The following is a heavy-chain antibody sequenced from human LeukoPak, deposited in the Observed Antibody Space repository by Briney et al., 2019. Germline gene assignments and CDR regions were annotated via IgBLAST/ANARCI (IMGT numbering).Heavy chain of an antibody. CDR1: RFSFSDYT. CDR3: ARYRHLGY. CDR2: INQNGGEK. J-gene: IGHJ4*02. V-gene: IGHV3-7*01. Sequence: PGGSLRLSCAASRFSFSDYTMNWVRQAPGKGLEWVANINQNGGEKYYVDSVKGRFTISRDNGKNSLYLQMNSLRAEDTAVYYCARYRHLGYWGQGTLVTVSS.